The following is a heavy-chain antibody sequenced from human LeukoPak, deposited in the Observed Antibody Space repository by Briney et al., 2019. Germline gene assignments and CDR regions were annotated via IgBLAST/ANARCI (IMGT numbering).Heavy chain of an antibody. V-gene: IGHV3-7*03. CDR2: IKEDGSEK. CDR1: GFTFTNPW. CDR3: AKSGSSVFWS. Sequence: GGSLRLSCAASGFTFTNPWMSWVRQAPGKGLEWVANIKEDGSEKYYLDSVKGRFAVYRDNVKNSLFLQMNSLRVDDTAVYYCAKSGSSVFWSWGQGTLVTVSS. D-gene: IGHD3-3*02. J-gene: IGHJ5*02.